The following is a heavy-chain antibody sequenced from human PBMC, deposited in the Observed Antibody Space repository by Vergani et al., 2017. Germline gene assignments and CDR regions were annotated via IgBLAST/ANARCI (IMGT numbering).Heavy chain of an antibody. CDR2: ISGSGGST. V-gene: IGHV3-23*01. D-gene: IGHD6-6*01. J-gene: IGHJ4*02. Sequence: EVQLLESGGGLVQPGGSLRLSCAASGFTFSSYAMSWVRQAPGKGLEWVSAISGSGGSTYYADSVKGRFTNSRDNSKNTLYLQMNSLRAEDTAVYYCAKGQLVNSGTDYWGQGTLVTVSS. CDR3: AKGQLVNSGTDY. CDR1: GFTFSSYA.